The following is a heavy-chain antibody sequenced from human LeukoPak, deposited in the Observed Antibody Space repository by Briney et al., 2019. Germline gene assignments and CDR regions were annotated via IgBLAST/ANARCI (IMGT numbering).Heavy chain of an antibody. CDR3: ARQFEF. V-gene: IGHV4-59*08. J-gene: IGHJ4*02. CDR2: IYSSGSI. CDR1: GGSISSYY. Sequence: SETLSLTCTVSGGSISSYYWSWIRQPPGKGLEWIGLIYSSGSIKYNPSLKSRLTISLDTSKNQISLKLTSVTAADTAIYYCARQFEFWGQGTLVTVSS.